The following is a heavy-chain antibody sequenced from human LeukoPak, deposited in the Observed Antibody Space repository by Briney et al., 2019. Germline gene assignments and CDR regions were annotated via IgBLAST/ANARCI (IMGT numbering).Heavy chain of an antibody. V-gene: IGHV4-39*01. Sequence: PSETLSLTCTVSGGSISSSSYYWGWIRQPPGKGLEWIGSIYYSGSTYYNPSLKSRVTISVDTSKNQFSLKLSPVTAADTAVYYCARPLEWLLLGRGAFDIWGQGTMVTVSS. CDR2: IYYSGST. CDR1: GGSISSSSYY. J-gene: IGHJ3*02. D-gene: IGHD3-3*01. CDR3: ARPLEWLLLGRGAFDI.